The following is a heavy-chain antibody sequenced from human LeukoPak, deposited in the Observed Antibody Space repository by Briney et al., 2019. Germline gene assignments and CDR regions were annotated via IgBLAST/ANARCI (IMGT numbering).Heavy chain of an antibody. Sequence: ASVKVSCKASGYTFTSYYMHWVRQAPGQGLEWMGIINPSGGSTSYAQKFQGRVTMTRDTSTSTDYMELCSLRSEDTAVYYCARVPAAAGTDDAFDIWGQGTMVTVSS. D-gene: IGHD6-13*01. J-gene: IGHJ3*02. CDR1: GYTFTSYY. V-gene: IGHV1-46*01. CDR2: INPSGGST. CDR3: ARVPAAAGTDDAFDI.